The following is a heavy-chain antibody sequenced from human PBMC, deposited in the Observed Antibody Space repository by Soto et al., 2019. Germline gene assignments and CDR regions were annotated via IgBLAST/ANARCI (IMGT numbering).Heavy chain of an antibody. CDR3: ARQFRITFGGVPEGDAFDI. CDR1: GYTFTSYY. V-gene: IGHV1-46*01. D-gene: IGHD3-16*01. J-gene: IGHJ3*02. CDR2: INPSGGST. Sequence: GASVKVSCKASGYTFTSYYMHWVRQAPGQGREWMGIINPSGGSTSYAQKFQGRVTMTRDTSTSTVYMELSSLRSEDTAVYYCARQFRITFGGVPEGDAFDIWGQGTMVTVSS.